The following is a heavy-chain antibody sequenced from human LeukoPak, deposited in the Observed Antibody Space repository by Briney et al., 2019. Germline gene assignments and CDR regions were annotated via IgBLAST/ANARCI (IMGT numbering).Heavy chain of an antibody. CDR1: GGSFSSSSYY. J-gene: IGHJ4*02. Sequence: SETLSLTCTVSGGSFSSSSYYWGWIRQPPGKGLEWMGSIYYSGSTYYNPSLKSRVTISVDTSKNQFSLKLSSVTAADTAVYYCARSSVSRGTVFDYWGQGTLVTVSS. CDR2: IYYSGST. D-gene: IGHD3-10*01. V-gene: IGHV4-39*07. CDR3: ARSSVSRGTVFDY.